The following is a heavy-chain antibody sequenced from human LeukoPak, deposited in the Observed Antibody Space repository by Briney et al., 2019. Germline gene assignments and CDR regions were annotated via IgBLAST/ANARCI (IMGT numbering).Heavy chain of an antibody. V-gene: IGHV3-48*03. Sequence: GGSLRLSCAASGFTFRSYEMNWVRQAPGKGLEWVSYISSGGSNKYYADSVKGRFTISRDNAKNSLYLQMNGLRAEDTAVYYCARDRWFDPWGQGTLVTVSS. CDR3: ARDRWFDP. CDR1: GFTFRSYE. J-gene: IGHJ5*02. CDR2: ISSGGSNK.